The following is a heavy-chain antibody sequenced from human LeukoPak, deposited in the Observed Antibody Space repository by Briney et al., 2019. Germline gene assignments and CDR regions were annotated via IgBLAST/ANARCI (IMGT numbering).Heavy chain of an antibody. CDR2: IYYSGST. Sequence: ASETLSLTCTVSGGSISSYYWSWIRQPPGKGLEWIGYIYYSGSTNYNPSLKSRVTISVDTSKNQFSLKLSSVTAADTAVYYCAREEYSSSGYFDYWGQGTLVTVSS. J-gene: IGHJ4*02. D-gene: IGHD6-6*01. CDR1: GGSISSYY. CDR3: AREEYSSSGYFDY. V-gene: IGHV4-59*12.